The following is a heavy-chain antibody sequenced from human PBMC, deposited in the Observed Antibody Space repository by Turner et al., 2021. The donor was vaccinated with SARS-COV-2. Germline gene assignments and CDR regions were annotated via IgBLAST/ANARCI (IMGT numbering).Heavy chain of an antibody. CDR1: GGTFSTYA. J-gene: IGHJ4*02. Sequence: QVQLVQSGAEVRKPGSSVRVSCKPSGGTFSTYAIGWVRQDPGQGLEWMGGIIIFLGIANYAQNFKGRVTITADKSTRTAYMELSSLRSEDTALYDCATLGGVAAQNFDYWGQGTLVTVSS. CDR2: IIIFLGIA. D-gene: IGHD6-25*01. CDR3: ATLGGVAAQNFDY. V-gene: IGHV1-69*10.